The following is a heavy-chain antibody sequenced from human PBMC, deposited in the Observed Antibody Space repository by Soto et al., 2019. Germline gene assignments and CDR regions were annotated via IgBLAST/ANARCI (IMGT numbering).Heavy chain of an antibody. CDR3: AKSRSGSYSTAHDY. J-gene: IGHJ4*02. Sequence: GGSLRLSCAASGFTFSSYGMHWVRQAPGKGLEWVAVISYDGSNKYYADSVNGRFTISRDNSKNTLYLQMNSLRAEDTAVYYCAKSRSGSYSTAHDYWAQGTLVTVSS. CDR2: ISYDGSNK. CDR1: GFTFSSYG. D-gene: IGHD3-10*01. V-gene: IGHV3-30*18.